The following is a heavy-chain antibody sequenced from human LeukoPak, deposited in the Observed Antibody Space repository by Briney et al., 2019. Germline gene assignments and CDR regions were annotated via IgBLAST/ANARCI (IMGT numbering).Heavy chain of an antibody. Sequence: GGSLRLSCAASGFTFSSYGRHWVRQAPGKGLEGGAVIWYDGSNKYYADSGKGRFTISRDNSKHTLYLQMNSLRPEDTAVYYCARVLGSPGHWLDPWAQGTLVTVPS. CDR1: GFTFSSYG. CDR3: ARVLGSPGHWLDP. V-gene: IGHV3-33*01. D-gene: IGHD2-15*01. J-gene: IGHJ5*02. CDR2: IWYDGSNK.